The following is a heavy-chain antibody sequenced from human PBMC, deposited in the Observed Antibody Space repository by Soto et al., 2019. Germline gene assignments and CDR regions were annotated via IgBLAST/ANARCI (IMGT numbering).Heavy chain of an antibody. V-gene: IGHV4-39*01. Sequence: SETLSLTCTVSGGSISSSSYYWGWIRQPPGKGLEWIGSIYYSGSTYYNPSLKSRVTISVDTSKNQFSLKLSSVTAADTAVYYCARRSFWSGFFDYWGQGTLVTVSS. D-gene: IGHD3-3*01. CDR1: GGSISSSSYY. CDR2: IYYSGST. CDR3: ARRSFWSGFFDY. J-gene: IGHJ4*02.